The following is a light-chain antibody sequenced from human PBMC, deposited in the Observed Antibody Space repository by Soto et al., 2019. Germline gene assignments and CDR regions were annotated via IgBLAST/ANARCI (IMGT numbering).Light chain of an antibody. Sequence: DIVMTQSPDSLAVSLGERATINRKSSQSVLYSSNNKNYLAWYQHKPGQPPKLLIYWASTRESGVPDRFSGSGSGTDFTLTISSLQAEDGAVYYCQQYYSTPFTFGPGTKVDIK. CDR1: QSVLYSSNNKNY. CDR2: WAS. V-gene: IGKV4-1*01. J-gene: IGKJ3*01. CDR3: QQYYSTPFT.